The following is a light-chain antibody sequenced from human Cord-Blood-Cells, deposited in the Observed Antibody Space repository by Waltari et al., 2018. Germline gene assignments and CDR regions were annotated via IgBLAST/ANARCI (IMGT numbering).Light chain of an antibody. Sequence: QSALTQPASVIGSPGTSITIYCTGTSSDVGSSHLVSWYQHHPGKPPKHMIYEGSKRPSGVSNRFSCSKSGNTTSLTISVLQAEDEADYYCCSYAGSSTWVFGGGTKLTVL. CDR3: CSYAGSSTWV. V-gene: IGLV2-23*01. J-gene: IGLJ3*02. CDR2: EGS. CDR1: SSDVGSSHL.